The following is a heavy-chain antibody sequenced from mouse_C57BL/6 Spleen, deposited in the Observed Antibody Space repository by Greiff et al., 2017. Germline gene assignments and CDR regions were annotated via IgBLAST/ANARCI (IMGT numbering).Heavy chain of an antibody. CDR1: GFTISSYG. V-gene: IGHV5-6*01. D-gene: IGHD1-1*01. Sequence: EVLLVESGGDLVKPGGSLKLSCAASGFTISSYGMSWVRQTPDKRLEWVATISSGGSYTYDPDSVKGRFTISRDNAKNTLYLQMSSLKSEDTAMYYCARERDITSYYWDFEVWGTGTTVTVAS. J-gene: IGHJ1*03. CDR2: ISSGGSYT. CDR3: ARERDITSYYWDFEV.